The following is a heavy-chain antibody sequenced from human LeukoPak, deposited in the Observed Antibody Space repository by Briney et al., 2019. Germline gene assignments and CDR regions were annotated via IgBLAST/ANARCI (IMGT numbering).Heavy chain of an antibody. D-gene: IGHD3-16*02. J-gene: IGHJ4*02. CDR3: ATERKTLGELSFSGPFDY. CDR1: GFTFSSYA. V-gene: IGHV3-30*04. CDR2: ISFDGSNK. Sequence: GRSLRLSCAASGFTFSSYAMHWVRQAPGKGLEWVAVISFDGSNKYYADSVKGRFTISRDNSKNTLYLQMNSLRAEDTAVYYCATERKTLGELSFSGPFDYWGQGTLVTVSS.